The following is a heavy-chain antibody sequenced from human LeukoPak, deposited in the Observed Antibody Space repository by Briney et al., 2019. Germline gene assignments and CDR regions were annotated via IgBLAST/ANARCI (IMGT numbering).Heavy chain of an antibody. V-gene: IGHV3-11*05. CDR3: ARDVRWSGSYYGGVDY. D-gene: IGHD1-26*01. CDR2: ISSRSSYT. J-gene: IGHJ4*02. Sequence: GGSLRLSCAASGFTFSDYYVSWIRQAPGKGLEYISYISSRSSYTNYADSVKGRFTISRDNAKNSLYLQMNSLRAEDTAVYYCARDVRWSGSYYGGVDYWGQGTLVTVSS. CDR1: GFTFSDYY.